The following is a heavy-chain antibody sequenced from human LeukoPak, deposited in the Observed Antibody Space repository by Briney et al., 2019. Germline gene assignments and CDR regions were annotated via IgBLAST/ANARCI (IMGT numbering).Heavy chain of an antibody. V-gene: IGHV1-2*02. D-gene: IGHD3-22*01. CDR3: ARCGSSGYHDGFDM. CDR2: INPNSGGT. Sequence: GASVKVSCKASGYTFTGYYMHWVRQAPGQGLEWMGWINPNSGGTNYAQKFQGRVTMTRDTSTSTVYMDLSSLRSEDTAVYYCARCGSSGYHDGFDMWGQGTMVTVSS. J-gene: IGHJ3*02. CDR1: GYTFTGYY.